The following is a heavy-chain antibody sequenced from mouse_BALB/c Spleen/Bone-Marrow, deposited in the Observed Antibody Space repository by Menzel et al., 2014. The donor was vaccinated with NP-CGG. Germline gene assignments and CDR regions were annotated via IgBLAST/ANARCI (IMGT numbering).Heavy chain of an antibody. D-gene: IGHD2-4*01. CDR2: INPYNGGT. V-gene: IGHV1-18*01. CDR3: ARDYDGYYFDY. CDR1: GYSFTGYT. J-gene: IGHJ2*01. Sequence: EVQLHQSGPELVKPGASMKISCKASGYSFTGYTMNWVKQSHGKNLEWIGLINPYNGGTSYNQKFKGKATLTVDKSSSTAYMELPSLTSEDFAVYYWARDYDGYYFDYWGQGTTLTFSS.